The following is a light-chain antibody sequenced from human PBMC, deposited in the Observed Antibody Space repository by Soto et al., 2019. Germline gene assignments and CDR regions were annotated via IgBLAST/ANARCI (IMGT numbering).Light chain of an antibody. J-gene: IGKJ1*01. CDR1: QSVSSNH. CDR2: GGS. Sequence: DIVLTQSPGTLSLSPGERATLYCRASQSVSSNHLAWYQQKPGQAPRLLIYGGSSRATGIPVRFSGSGSETDFTLTITRLEPADFAMYYCQQYSSSRTFGQGTKVEIK. CDR3: QQYSSSRT. V-gene: IGKV3-20*01.